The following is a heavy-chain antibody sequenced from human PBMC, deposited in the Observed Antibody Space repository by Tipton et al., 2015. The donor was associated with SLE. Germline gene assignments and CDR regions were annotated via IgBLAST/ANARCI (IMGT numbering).Heavy chain of an antibody. V-gene: IGHV4-4*02. CDR1: GGSISSSNW. CDR2: IYHSGST. CDR3: ARGGNVGWELFDY. Sequence: TLSLTCAVSGGSISSSNWWSWVRQPPGKGLEWIGEIYHSGSTNYNPSLKSRVTISVDTSKNQFSLKLSSVTAADTAVYYCARGGNVGWELFDYWGQGTLVTVSS. D-gene: IGHD1-26*01. J-gene: IGHJ4*02.